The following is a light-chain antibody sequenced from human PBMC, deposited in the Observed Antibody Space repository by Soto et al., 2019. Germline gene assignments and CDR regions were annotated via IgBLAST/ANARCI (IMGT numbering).Light chain of an antibody. J-gene: IGLJ3*02. Sequence: QAVFTQEPSLTVSPGGTVTLTCASSTGAVTSGYYANWVQQKPGQAPRALTYSTSNKHSWTPARFSGSLLGGKAALTLSGVQPEDEAEYYCLLYYGGTQLWVFGGGTKLTVL. CDR2: STS. V-gene: IGLV7-43*01. CDR3: LLYYGGTQLWV. CDR1: TGAVTSGYY.